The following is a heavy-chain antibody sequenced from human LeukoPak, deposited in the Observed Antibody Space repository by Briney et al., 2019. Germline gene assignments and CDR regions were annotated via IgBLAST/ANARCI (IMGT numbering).Heavy chain of an antibody. J-gene: IGHJ4*02. CDR1: GFTFSNAW. V-gene: IGHV3-7*01. D-gene: IGHD1-14*01. Sequence: PGGSLRLSCAASGFTFSNAWMSWVRQAPGKGLELVANIRRDGSEGYYVDSVKGRFTISKDNATNTLHLQLNDLRGEDTAVYYCAKGRPHHRDYLDHWGQGTLVTVSS. CDR3: AKGRPHHRDYLDH. CDR2: IRRDGSEG.